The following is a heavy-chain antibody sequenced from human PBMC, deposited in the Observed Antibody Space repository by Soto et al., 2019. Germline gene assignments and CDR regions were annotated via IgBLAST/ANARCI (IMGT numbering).Heavy chain of an antibody. CDR3: ARPLDIVVVPAAMGGGWFDP. CDR2: IYYSGST. V-gene: IGHV4-39*01. J-gene: IGHJ5*02. CDR1: GGSISSSSYY. D-gene: IGHD2-2*01. Sequence: SETLSLTCTVSGGSISSSSYYWGWIRQPPGKGLEWIGSIYYSGSTYYNPSLKSRVTISVDTSKNQFSLKLSSVTAADTAVYYCARPLDIVVVPAAMGGGWFDPWGQGTLVTVSS.